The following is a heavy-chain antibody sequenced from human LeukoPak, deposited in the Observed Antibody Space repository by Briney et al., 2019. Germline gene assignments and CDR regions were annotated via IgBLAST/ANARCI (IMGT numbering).Heavy chain of an antibody. CDR3: GRDWKLDY. V-gene: IGHV3-23*01. D-gene: IGHD1-1*01. CDR2: IGDNGGDT. CDR1: GFTLSTYA. Sequence: GGSLRLSCTASGFTLSTYAMSWVRQAPGKGLEWVSAIGDNGGDTKYAASVKGRFTIYRDNSRNTLYLQMNSLRVEDTAIYYCGRDWKLDYWGQGTLVTVSS. J-gene: IGHJ4*02.